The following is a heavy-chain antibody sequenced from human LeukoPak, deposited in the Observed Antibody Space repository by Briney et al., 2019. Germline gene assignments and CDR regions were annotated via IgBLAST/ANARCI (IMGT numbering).Heavy chain of an antibody. Sequence: ASVKVSCKASGYTFIDYYMNWVRQAPGQGLEWMGWINTNTGETNYAQKFQGRVTMTRDTSISTVYMELTSLTSDDTAVYYCARVRSGSYYTRFDPWGQGTLVTVSS. CDR3: ARVRSGSYYTRFDP. J-gene: IGHJ5*02. CDR2: INTNTGET. CDR1: GYTFIDYY. D-gene: IGHD3-10*01. V-gene: IGHV1-2*02.